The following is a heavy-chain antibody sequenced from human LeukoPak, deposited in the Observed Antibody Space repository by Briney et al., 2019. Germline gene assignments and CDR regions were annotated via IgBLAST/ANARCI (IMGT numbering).Heavy chain of an antibody. CDR1: GGSISSYY. CDR3: ARGGIAARPGGAFDI. J-gene: IGHJ3*02. V-gene: IGHV4-59*01. CDR2: IYYSGST. D-gene: IGHD6-6*01. Sequence: SETLSLTCTVSGGSISSYYWSWIRQPPGKGLEWIGYIYYSGSTNYNPSLKSRVTISVDTSKNQFSLKLSSVTAADTAVYYCARGGIAARPGGAFDIWGQGTMVTVSS.